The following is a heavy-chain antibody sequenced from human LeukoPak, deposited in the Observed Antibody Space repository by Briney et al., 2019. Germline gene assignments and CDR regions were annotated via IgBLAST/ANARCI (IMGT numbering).Heavy chain of an antibody. V-gene: IGHV1-2*02. CDR2: INPNSGGT. J-gene: IGHJ4*02. CDR1: GYTFTGYY. CDR3: AINFSSWYYFDY. D-gene: IGHD6-13*01. Sequence: ASVKVSCKASGYTFTGYYMHWVRQAPGQGLEWMGWINPNSGGTNYAQKFQGRVTMTRDTSISTAYMELSRLRSDDTAVYYCAINFSSWYYFDYWGQGTLVTVSS.